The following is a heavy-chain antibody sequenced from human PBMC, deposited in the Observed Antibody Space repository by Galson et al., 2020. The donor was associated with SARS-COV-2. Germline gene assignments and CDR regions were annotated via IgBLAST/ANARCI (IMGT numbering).Heavy chain of an antibody. CDR3: ARGGSAWYFDY. CDR1: GFSFSSYP. CDR2: ISSDSKNE. D-gene: IGHD6-19*01. Sequence: GESLKISCAASGFSFSSYPIHWVRQSPGRGLEWVAVISSDSKNEYYADPVKGRFTISRDNSRNTLSLQMNSLRREDTATYYCARGGSAWYFDYWGQGALVTVSS. V-gene: IGHV3-30*04. J-gene: IGHJ4*02.